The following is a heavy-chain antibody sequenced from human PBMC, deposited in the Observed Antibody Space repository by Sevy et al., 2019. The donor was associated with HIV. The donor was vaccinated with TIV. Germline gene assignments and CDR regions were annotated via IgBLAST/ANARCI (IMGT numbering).Heavy chain of an antibody. J-gene: IGHJ4*02. Sequence: WGSLRLSCVASGFTFTNAWMDWVRQAPGKGLEWVGRIKSKTDGETTAYAAPVKGRFSISRDDSKNTLYLQMNSLKTEDTAVYYCTTKAPIAAVGTDYWGQGTLVTVSS. CDR3: TTKAPIAAVGTDY. CDR1: GFTFTNAW. CDR2: IKSKTDGETT. D-gene: IGHD6-13*01. V-gene: IGHV3-15*07.